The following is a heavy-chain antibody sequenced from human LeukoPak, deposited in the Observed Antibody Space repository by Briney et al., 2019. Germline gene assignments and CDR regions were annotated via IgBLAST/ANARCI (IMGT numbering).Heavy chain of an antibody. CDR2: ISSSGTTI. CDR3: AGEPVTGDYYFDY. Sequence: GGSLRLSCAASGFTFSSYEVNWVRQAPGKGLEWVSYISSSGTTIYYADSVKGRFTISRDNAKNSLYLQMNSLRAEDTAVYYCAGEPVTGDYYFDYWGQGTLVTVSS. D-gene: IGHD7-27*01. J-gene: IGHJ4*02. V-gene: IGHV3-48*03. CDR1: GFTFSSYE.